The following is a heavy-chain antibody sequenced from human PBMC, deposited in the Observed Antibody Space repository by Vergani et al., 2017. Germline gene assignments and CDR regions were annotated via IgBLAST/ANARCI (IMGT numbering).Heavy chain of an antibody. CDR1: GGTFSSYT. Sequence: VQLVQSGAEVKKPGSSVKVSCKASGGTFSSYTISWVRQAPGQGLEWMGRIIPILGIANYAQKFQGRVTITADKSTSTAYMELSSLRSEDTAVYYCAREARGYGDYVGWFDPWGQGTLVTVSS. J-gene: IGHJ5*02. D-gene: IGHD4-17*01. CDR3: AREARGYGDYVGWFDP. V-gene: IGHV1-69*08. CDR2: IIPILGIA.